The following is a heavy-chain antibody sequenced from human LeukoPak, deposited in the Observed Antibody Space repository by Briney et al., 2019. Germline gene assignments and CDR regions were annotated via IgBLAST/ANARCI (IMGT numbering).Heavy chain of an antibody. Sequence: SETLSLTCTVSGDSISSYYWSWIRQPPGKGLEWMGYINYSGNTNYDPSLKSPVTLSVDTSKNQFSLRLTSVTAADTAVYYCAREGRQDYGYFDCWGQGTLVTVSS. D-gene: IGHD4-17*01. CDR1: GDSISSYY. J-gene: IGHJ4*02. CDR2: INYSGNT. CDR3: AREGRQDYGYFDC. V-gene: IGHV4-59*01.